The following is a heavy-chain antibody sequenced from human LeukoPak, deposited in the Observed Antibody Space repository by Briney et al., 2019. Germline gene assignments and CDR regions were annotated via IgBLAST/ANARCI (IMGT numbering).Heavy chain of an antibody. J-gene: IGHJ4*02. Sequence: GGSLRLSCAASGFTFSDYYMSWIRQAPGKGLEWVSYISSSGSTIYYADSVKGRFTISRDNSKNTLYLQMNSLRAEDTAVYYCAKEEAVDAPFDYWGQGTLVTVSS. D-gene: IGHD6-19*01. CDR2: ISSSGSTI. CDR3: AKEEAVDAPFDY. CDR1: GFTFSDYY. V-gene: IGHV3-11*01.